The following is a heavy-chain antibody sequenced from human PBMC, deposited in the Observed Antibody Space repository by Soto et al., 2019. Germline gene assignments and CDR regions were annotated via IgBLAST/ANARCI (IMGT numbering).Heavy chain of an antibody. D-gene: IGHD4-4*01. V-gene: IGHV3-33*01. Sequence: WGSLRLSSEAPGFFFSSHGIYFFRQAPGKWLEWVALIWYDGSNKYYGDSVKGRFTVSRDNSKNILYLQMDSLRVEDTAVYYCAREPYSNYIMDVWGQGTTVTVSS. CDR2: IWYDGSNK. J-gene: IGHJ6*02. CDR1: GFFFSSHG. CDR3: AREPYSNYIMDV.